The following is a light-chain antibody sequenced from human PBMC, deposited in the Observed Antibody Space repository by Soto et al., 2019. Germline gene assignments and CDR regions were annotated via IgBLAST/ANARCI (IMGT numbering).Light chain of an antibody. CDR3: SSYTSSSTPYV. CDR2: DVS. CDR1: SSDVGGYNY. V-gene: IGLV2-14*01. Sequence: HSELTQPASVSRSPGQSITISCTGTSSDVGGYNYVSWYQQHPGKAPKLMIYDVSNRPSGVSNRFSGSKSGNTASLTISGLQAEDEADYYCSSYTSSSTPYVFGTGTKVTVL. J-gene: IGLJ1*01.